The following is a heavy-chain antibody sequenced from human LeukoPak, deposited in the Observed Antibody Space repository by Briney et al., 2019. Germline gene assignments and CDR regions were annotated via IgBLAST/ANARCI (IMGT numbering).Heavy chain of an antibody. D-gene: IGHD3-22*01. Sequence: PGRSLRLSCAASGFTFSSYGMHWVRQAPGKGLEWVAVIWYDGSNKYYADSVKGRFTISRDNSKNTLYLQMNSLRVEDTAVYYCARGAQWDYYDSSGYGLDYWGQGTLVTVSS. J-gene: IGHJ4*02. V-gene: IGHV3-33*01. CDR2: IWYDGSNK. CDR3: ARGAQWDYYDSSGYGLDY. CDR1: GFTFSSYG.